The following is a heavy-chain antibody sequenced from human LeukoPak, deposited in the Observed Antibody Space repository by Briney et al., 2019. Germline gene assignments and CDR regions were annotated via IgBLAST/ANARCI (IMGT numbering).Heavy chain of an antibody. CDR1: GFTFSSYS. Sequence: GGSLRLSCAASGFTFSSYSMNWVRQAPGKGLEWVSSISSSSSYIYYADSVKGRFTISRDNAKNSLYLQMNSMRAYGTGGYSCASTSGSYQSHDASDSWGQGTMVTVSS. V-gene: IGHV3-21*01. CDR3: ASTSGSYQSHDASDS. D-gene: IGHD1-26*01. J-gene: IGHJ3*02. CDR2: ISSSSSYI.